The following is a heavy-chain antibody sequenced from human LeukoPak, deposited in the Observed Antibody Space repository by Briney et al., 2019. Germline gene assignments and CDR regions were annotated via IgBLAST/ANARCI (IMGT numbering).Heavy chain of an antibody. CDR1: GYSFTSYW. CDR2: IYPGDSDT. D-gene: IGHD6-13*01. CDR3: ARHVVAAAAPCGWFDP. J-gene: IGHJ5*02. Sequence: GESLKISCKGSGYSFTSYWIGWVRQMPGKGLEWMGIIYPGDSDTRYSPSFQGQVTISADKSISTAYLQWSSLKASDTAMYYCARHVVAAAAPCGWFDPWGQGTLVTVSS. V-gene: IGHV5-51*01.